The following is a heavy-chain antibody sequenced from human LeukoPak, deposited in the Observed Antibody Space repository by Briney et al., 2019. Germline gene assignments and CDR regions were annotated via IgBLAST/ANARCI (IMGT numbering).Heavy chain of an antibody. J-gene: IGHJ4*02. CDR2: ISGSGGST. CDR3: AKGIVGATTYFDY. V-gene: IGHV3-23*01. CDR1: GFTFSSYA. D-gene: IGHD1-26*01. Sequence: GGSLRLSCAASGFTFSSYAMSWVRQAPGKGLEWVSAISGSGGSTYYADSVKGRFTISRDNSKDTLYLQMNSLRAEDTAVYYCAKGIVGATTYFDYWGQGTLVTVSS.